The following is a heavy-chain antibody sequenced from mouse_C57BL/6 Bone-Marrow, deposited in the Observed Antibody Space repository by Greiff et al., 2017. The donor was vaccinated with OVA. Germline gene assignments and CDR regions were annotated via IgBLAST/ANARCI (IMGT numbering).Heavy chain of an antibody. CDR2: ISSGGSYT. CDR3: AGENYYDYDEGAMDY. J-gene: IGHJ4*01. V-gene: IGHV5-6*01. Sequence: EVKLVESGGDLVKPGGSLKLSCAASGFTFSSYGMSWVRQTPDKRLEWVATISSGGSYTYYPDSVKGRFTISRDNAKNTLYLQMSSLKSEDTAMYYCAGENYYDYDEGAMDYWGQGTSVTVSA. CDR1: GFTFSSYG. D-gene: IGHD2-4*01.